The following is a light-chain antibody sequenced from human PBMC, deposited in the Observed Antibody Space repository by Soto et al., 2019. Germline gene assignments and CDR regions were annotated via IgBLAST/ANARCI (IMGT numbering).Light chain of an antibody. CDR3: MQALQTPGT. V-gene: IGKV2-28*01. J-gene: IGKJ1*01. Sequence: DIVTTQSPLSLPVTPGEPASISCRSSQSLLHSNGYTYLDWYPQKPGQSPQLLIYLGSNRASGVPDRFSGSGSGTDFTLKISRVEAEDVGVYYCMQALQTPGTFGQGTKVEIK. CDR2: LGS. CDR1: QSLLHSNGYTY.